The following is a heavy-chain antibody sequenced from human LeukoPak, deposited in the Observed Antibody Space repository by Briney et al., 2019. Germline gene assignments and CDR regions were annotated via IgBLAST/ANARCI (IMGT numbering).Heavy chain of an antibody. D-gene: IGHD5-12*01. Sequence: GRSLRLSCAASGFTFSSYAMHWVRQAPGKGLEWVANINQDGSEEYYMDSVKARFTISRDNAKDSLSLQMNSLRAEDTAVYYCVRDGGVSGYDLLDYWGQGTLVTVSS. CDR3: VRDGGVSGYDLLDY. V-gene: IGHV3-7*01. CDR2: INQDGSEE. CDR1: GFTFSSYA. J-gene: IGHJ4*02.